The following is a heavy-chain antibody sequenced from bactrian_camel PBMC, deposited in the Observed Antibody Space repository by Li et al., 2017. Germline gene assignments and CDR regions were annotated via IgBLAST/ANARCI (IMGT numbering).Heavy chain of an antibody. CDR3: AARPVNTRACVAGGRYEFGY. CDR1: GHSRGSNC. D-gene: IGHD1*01. CDR2: IRRSGGET. V-gene: IGHV3-3*01. J-gene: IGHJ4*01. Sequence: HVQLVESGGGSVQAGGSLRLSCVVSGHSRGSNCVGWYRLPPGRAPAEREGIAAIRRSGGETWYAGSVKGRFTISRDNVKNTAYLQMDNLQPEDTAVYYCAARPVNTRACVAGGRYEFGYWGQGTQVTVSS.